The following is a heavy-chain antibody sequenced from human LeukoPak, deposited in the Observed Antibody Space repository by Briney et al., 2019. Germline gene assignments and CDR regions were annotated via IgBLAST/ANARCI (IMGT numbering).Heavy chain of an antibody. Sequence: SVKVSCKASGGTFSSYAISWVRQAPGQGLEWMGGIIPIFGTANYAQKLQGRVTMTTDTSTSTAYMELRSLRSDDTAVYYCARGPKVGAIDYWGQGTLVTVSS. V-gene: IGHV1-69*05. CDR3: ARGPKVGAIDY. CDR2: IIPIFGTA. J-gene: IGHJ4*02. D-gene: IGHD1-26*01. CDR1: GGTFSSYA.